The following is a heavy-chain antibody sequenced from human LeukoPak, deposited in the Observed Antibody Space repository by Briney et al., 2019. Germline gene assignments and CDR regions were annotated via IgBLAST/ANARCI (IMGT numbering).Heavy chain of an antibody. CDR2: INRDGSST. V-gene: IGHV3-74*01. CDR1: GFTFSSYP. Sequence: GGSLRLSCAASGFTFSSYPMHWIRQAPGKGLVWVSRINRDGSSTGYADSVKGRFAISRDNAKNTLYLQMNSLRAEDTAVYYCARDNWAGYSSSWYPDAFDIWGQGTMVTVSS. D-gene: IGHD6-13*01. CDR3: ARDNWAGYSSSWYPDAFDI. J-gene: IGHJ3*02.